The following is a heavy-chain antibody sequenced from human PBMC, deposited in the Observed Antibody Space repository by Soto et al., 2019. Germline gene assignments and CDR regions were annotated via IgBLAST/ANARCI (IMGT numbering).Heavy chain of an antibody. J-gene: IGHJ5*02. D-gene: IGHD4-17*01. CDR2: IYYSGSS. Sequence: SETLCLTCTVSGGSINNNSSYWGWIRQPPGRGLEWIGNIYYSGSSSYNPSLKSRVTISVDTSNNKFSLKLSSVTAADTAVYYCARGPTVTTPRGHNWFDPWGQGTLVTVSS. CDR3: ARGPTVTTPRGHNWFDP. CDR1: GGSINNNSSY. V-gene: IGHV4-39*07.